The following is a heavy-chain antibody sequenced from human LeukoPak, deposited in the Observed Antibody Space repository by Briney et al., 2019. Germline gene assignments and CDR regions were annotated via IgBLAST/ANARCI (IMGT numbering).Heavy chain of an antibody. J-gene: IGHJ4*02. CDR1: GYTFTSYD. V-gene: IGHV1-69*05. Sequence: SVKVSCKASGYTFTSYDINWVRQAPGQGLEWMGRIIPIFGTANYAQKFQGRVTITTDESTSTAYMELSSLRSEDTAVYYCARSSHKYSTFDYWGQGTLVTVSS. CDR2: IIPIFGTA. D-gene: IGHD5-18*01. CDR3: ARSSHKYSTFDY.